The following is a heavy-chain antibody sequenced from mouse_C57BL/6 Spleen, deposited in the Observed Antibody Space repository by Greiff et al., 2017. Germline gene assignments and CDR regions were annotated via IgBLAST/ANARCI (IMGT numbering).Heavy chain of an antibody. J-gene: IGHJ1*03. D-gene: IGHD1-1*01. Sequence: DVKLQESVAELVRPGASVKLSCTASGFNIKNTYMHWVKQRPEQGLEWIGRIDPANGNTKYAPKFQGKATITADTSSNTAYRQLSSLTSEDTAIYYCARSFSCDWYFDVWGTGTTVTVSS. V-gene: IGHV14-3*01. CDR3: ARSFSCDWYFDV. CDR2: IDPANGNT. CDR1: GFNIKNTY.